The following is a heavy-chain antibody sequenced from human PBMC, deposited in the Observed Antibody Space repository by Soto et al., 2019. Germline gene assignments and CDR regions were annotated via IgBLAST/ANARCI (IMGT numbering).Heavy chain of an antibody. V-gene: IGHV5-51*01. Sequence: PGESLKISCKGSGYRFTSYWIGWVRQMPGKGLEWMGIIYPGDSDTRYSPSFQGQVTISADKSISTAYLQWSSLKASDTAMYYCAKTAAGGKNYYGMDVWGQGTTVTVSS. CDR3: AKTAAGGKNYYGMDV. CDR2: IYPGDSDT. J-gene: IGHJ6*02. D-gene: IGHD6-13*01. CDR1: GYRFTSYW.